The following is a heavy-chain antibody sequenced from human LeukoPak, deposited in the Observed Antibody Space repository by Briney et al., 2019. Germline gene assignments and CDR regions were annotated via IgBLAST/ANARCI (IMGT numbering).Heavy chain of an antibody. J-gene: IGHJ4*02. D-gene: IGHD2-15*01. CDR2: ISGSGGST. Sequence: PGGSLRLSCAASGFTFSSYAMSWVRQAPGKGLEWVSAISGSGGSTYYADSVKGRFTISRDNSKNTLYLQMNSLRAEDAAVYYCAKDHCSGGSCYFDYWGQGTLVTVSS. CDR1: GFTFSSYA. V-gene: IGHV3-23*01. CDR3: AKDHCSGGSCYFDY.